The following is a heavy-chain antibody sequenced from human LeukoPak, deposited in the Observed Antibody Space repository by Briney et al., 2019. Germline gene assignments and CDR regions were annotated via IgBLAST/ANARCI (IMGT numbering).Heavy chain of an antibody. CDR2: IYPRDGST. CDR1: GYSFTSNY. CDR3: ARDQEGFDY. Sequence: ASVKVSCKASGYSFTSNYIHWVRQAPGQGLEWMGMIYPRDGSTSYAQRFQDRVTVTRDTSTSTGHMELSGLRSEDTAVYYCARDQEGFDYWGQGTQVTVSS. J-gene: IGHJ4*02. V-gene: IGHV1-46*01.